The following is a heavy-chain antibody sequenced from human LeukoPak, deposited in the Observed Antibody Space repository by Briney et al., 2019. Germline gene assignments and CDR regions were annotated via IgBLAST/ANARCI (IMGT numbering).Heavy chain of an antibody. Sequence: ASVKVSCKASGYTFTSYGISWVRQAPGQGLEWMGWISAYNGNTNYAQKLQGRVTMTTDTSTSTAYMELRSLRSDDTAVYYCARQPPAAAGQYNWFDPWGQGTVVTVSS. CDR3: ARQPPAAAGQYNWFDP. V-gene: IGHV1-18*01. D-gene: IGHD6-13*01. J-gene: IGHJ5*02. CDR1: GYTFTSYG. CDR2: ISAYNGNT.